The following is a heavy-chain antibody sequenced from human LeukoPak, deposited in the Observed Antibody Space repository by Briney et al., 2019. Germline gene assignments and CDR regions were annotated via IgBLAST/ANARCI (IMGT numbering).Heavy chain of an antibody. CDR3: ARDLEWLLYFDY. D-gene: IGHD3-3*01. V-gene: IGHV1-2*02. CDR2: INPNSGGT. J-gene: IGHJ4*02. Sequence: ASVKVSCKASGYTFTGYYMHWVRQAPGQGLEWMGWINPNSGGTDYAQKFQGRVTMTRDTSISTAYMELSRLRSDDTAVYYCARDLEWLLYFDYWGQGTLVTVSS. CDR1: GYTFTGYY.